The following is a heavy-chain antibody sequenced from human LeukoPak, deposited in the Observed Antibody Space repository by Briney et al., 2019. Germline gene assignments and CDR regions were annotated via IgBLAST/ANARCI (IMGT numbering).Heavy chain of an antibody. D-gene: IGHD3-10*01. Sequence: SETLSLTCTVSGGSISSSSYYWGWNRPPPGKGLEWIRSIYYSGSTYYNPSLKSRVTISVDTSKSQFSLKLSSVTAADTAVYDCARHGVVRGGIGWFDPWGQGTLVTVSS. CDR1: GGSISSSSYY. V-gene: IGHV4-39*01. CDR2: IYYSGST. J-gene: IGHJ5*02. CDR3: ARHGVVRGGIGWFDP.